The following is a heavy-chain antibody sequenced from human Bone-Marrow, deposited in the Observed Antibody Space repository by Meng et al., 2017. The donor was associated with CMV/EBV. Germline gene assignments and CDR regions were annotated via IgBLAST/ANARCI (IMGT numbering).Heavy chain of an antibody. Sequence: LSTSGVGVGWIRQPPGQALEWLALIYWNDDKRYSPSLKSRLTITKDTSKNQVVLTMTNMDPVDTATYYCARIQYYYDSSGAYYWYFDLWGRGTLVTVSS. J-gene: IGHJ2*01. CDR2: IYWNDDK. D-gene: IGHD3-22*01. V-gene: IGHV2-5*01. CDR1: LSTSGVG. CDR3: ARIQYYYDSSGAYYWYFDL.